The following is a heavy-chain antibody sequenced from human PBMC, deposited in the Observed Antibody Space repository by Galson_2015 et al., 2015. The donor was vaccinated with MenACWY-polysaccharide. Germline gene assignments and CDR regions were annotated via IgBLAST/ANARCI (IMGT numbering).Heavy chain of an antibody. D-gene: IGHD7-27*01. V-gene: IGHV3-7*01. CDR3: ARDNWDDY. CDR1: GFTFSNYW. Sequence: LRLSCAASGFTFSNYWLSWVRQAPGKGLEWVANIKQDGSAEYYVDSARGRFTISRDNAKNSVYLQMSSLRAEDTAVYYCARDNWDDYWGQGTLVTVSS. J-gene: IGHJ4*02. CDR2: IKQDGSAE.